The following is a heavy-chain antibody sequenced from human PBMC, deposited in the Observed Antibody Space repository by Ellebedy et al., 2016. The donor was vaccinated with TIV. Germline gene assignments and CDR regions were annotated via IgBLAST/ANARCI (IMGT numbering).Heavy chain of an antibody. J-gene: IGHJ5*02. CDR2: INHSGST. Sequence: MPSETLSLTCAVYGGSLSGYSWSWIRQPPGKGLEWIGEINHSGSTNYNPSLKNRVTISIDTSKNQFSLKLSSVTAADTAVYYCARDGTSTRFDPWGQGTLVTVSS. CDR3: ARDGTSTRFDP. CDR1: GGSLSGYS. D-gene: IGHD2/OR15-2a*01. V-gene: IGHV4-34*01.